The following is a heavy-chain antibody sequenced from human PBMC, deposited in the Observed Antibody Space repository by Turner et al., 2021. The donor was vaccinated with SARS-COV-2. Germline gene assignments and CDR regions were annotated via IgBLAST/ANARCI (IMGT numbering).Heavy chain of an antibody. CDR2: TSYDGSNK. CDR3: AKQQGLYSNPMYYFDY. J-gene: IGHJ4*02. Sequence: VQLVESGGGVVQPGRSLRLSCAASGFTFSSYGMHWVRQAPGKGLEWVAVTSYDGSNKYYADSVKCRFTISRDNSKNTLYLQMNSLRAEDTAVYYCAKQQGLYSNPMYYFDYWGQGTLVTVSS. V-gene: IGHV3-30*18. D-gene: IGHD4-4*01. CDR1: GFTFSSYG.